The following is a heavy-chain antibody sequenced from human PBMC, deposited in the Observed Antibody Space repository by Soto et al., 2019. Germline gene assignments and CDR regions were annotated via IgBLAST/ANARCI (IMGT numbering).Heavy chain of an antibody. D-gene: IGHD3-10*01. CDR1: GYSFISYG. CDR2: ISGYNGNT. V-gene: IGHV1-18*01. Sequence: QVQLVQSGAEVKKPGASVKVSCKASGYSFISYGISWVRQAPGQGLEWMGWISGYNGNTKYAQKFQGRVTMTTDTSTSTAYMELRSLRSDDTAVYYCARDPGKDYYGSGSLYYYGMDVWGQGTTVTVSS. J-gene: IGHJ6*02. CDR3: ARDPGKDYYGSGSLYYYGMDV.